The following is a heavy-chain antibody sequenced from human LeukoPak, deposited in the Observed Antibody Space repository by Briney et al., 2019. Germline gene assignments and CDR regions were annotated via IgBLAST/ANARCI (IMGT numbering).Heavy chain of an antibody. CDR1: GFTFSNYG. Sequence: GGSLKLSCAASGFTFSNYGMHWVRQAPGKGLEWVSIISGAGSTSYADSVKGRFTISRDNSKNTLYLQMNSLRAEDTAVYYCASRDRGYYYGMDVWGQGTTVTVSS. J-gene: IGHJ6*02. CDR2: ISGAGST. CDR3: ASRDRGYYYGMDV. D-gene: IGHD3-16*02. V-gene: IGHV3-66*01.